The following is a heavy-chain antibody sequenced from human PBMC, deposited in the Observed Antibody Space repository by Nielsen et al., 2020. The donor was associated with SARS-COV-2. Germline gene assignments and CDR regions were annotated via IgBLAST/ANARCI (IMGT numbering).Heavy chain of an antibody. CDR3: ARDSPPVRAGSCPGY. CDR1: AYTFTSSG. J-gene: IGHJ4*02. V-gene: IGHV1-18*01. D-gene: IGHD2-2*01. Sequence: ASVQITCSASAYTFTSSGISWVRQAPGQGLEWMGWISAYNGNTNYAQKLQGRVTMTTDTSTSTAYMELRSLRSDDTAVYYCARDSPPVRAGSCPGYWGQGTLVTVSS. CDR2: ISAYNGNT.